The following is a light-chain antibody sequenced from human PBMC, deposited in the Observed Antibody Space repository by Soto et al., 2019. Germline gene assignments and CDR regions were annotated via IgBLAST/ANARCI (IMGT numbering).Light chain of an antibody. V-gene: IGKV2-30*01. Sequence: DVVMTQSPLSLPVTLGQPASISCRSTQSLVDSDGTTYLSWFQQRPGQSPRRLIYKVSTRDTGVPDRFSGSGSGSDFTRRISRVEADDVGTFYGMQGTYAPHTFGRGTKLEMK. CDR1: QSLVDSDGTTY. J-gene: IGKJ2*01. CDR3: MQGTYAPHT. CDR2: KVS.